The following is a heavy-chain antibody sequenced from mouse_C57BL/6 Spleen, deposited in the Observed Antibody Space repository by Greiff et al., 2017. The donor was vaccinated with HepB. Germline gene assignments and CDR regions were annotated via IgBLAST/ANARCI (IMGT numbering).Heavy chain of an antibody. CDR3: ARQDTAMSTTDDYAMDY. CDR2: ISGGGGNT. Sequence: DVMLVESGGGLVKPGGSLKLSCAASGFTFSSYTMSWVRQTPEERLEWVATISGGGGNTYYPDSVKGRFTISRDNAKNTLYLQMSSLRSADTALYYCARQDTAMSTTDDYAMDYWGQGTSVTVSS. CDR1: GFTFSSYT. J-gene: IGHJ4*01. V-gene: IGHV5-9*01. D-gene: IGHD2-4*01.